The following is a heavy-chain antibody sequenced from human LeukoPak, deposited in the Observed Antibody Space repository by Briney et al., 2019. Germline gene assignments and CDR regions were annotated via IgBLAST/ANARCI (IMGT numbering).Heavy chain of an antibody. V-gene: IGHV1-2*02. CDR1: GYTFTGYY. CDR2: INPNSGGT. J-gene: IGHJ4*02. Sequence: ASVTVSCTASGYTFTGYYMHWVRQAPGQGLEWMGWINPNSGGTNYAQKFQGRVTMTRDTSISTAYMELSRLRSDDTAVYYCARVSTALYFDYWGQGTLVTVSS. CDR3: ARVSTALYFDY. D-gene: IGHD4-17*01.